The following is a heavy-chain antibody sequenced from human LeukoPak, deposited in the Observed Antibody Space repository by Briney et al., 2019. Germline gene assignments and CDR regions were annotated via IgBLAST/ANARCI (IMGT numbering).Heavy chain of an antibody. CDR3: ARVDTIYSSSSEWDFDY. CDR1: GYIFTSYY. D-gene: IGHD6-6*01. CDR2: INPSGGST. J-gene: IGHJ4*02. Sequence: GASVKVSCKASGYIFTSYYMHWVRQAPGQGLEWMGIINPSGGSTSYAQKFQGRVTMTRDTSTSTVYMELSSLRSEDTAVYYCARVDTIYSSSSEWDFDYWGQGTLVTVSS. V-gene: IGHV1-46*01.